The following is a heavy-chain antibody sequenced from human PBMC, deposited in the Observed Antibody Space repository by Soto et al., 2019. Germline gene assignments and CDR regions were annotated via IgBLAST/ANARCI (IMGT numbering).Heavy chain of an antibody. J-gene: IGHJ5*02. V-gene: IGHV1-69*13. CDR3: VTDTSMFRGRVADTPWFET. Sequence: VAAVKVSFKAYGGTLISMAISWVRQAPGLGLEWMGRIVPIFGTTDNAQKFQGRVTITADEYTGTVYMEMTSLSSEDTAMYYCVTDTSMFRGRVADTPWFETWGQGTLVTVSS. CDR1: GGTLISMA. CDR2: IVPIFGTT. D-gene: IGHD3-10*01.